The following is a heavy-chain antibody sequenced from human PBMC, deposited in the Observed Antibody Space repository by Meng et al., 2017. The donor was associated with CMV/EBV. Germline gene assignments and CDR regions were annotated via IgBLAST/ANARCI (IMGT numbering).Heavy chain of an antibody. D-gene: IGHD6-19*01. CDR2: ISSSGSTI. J-gene: IGHJ4*02. CDR3: ARVVPRPYSSGWYEGADY. Sequence: GESLKISCAASGFTFSDYYMSWIRQAPGQGLEWVSYISSSGSTIYYEDSVKGRFTISRDNAKNSLYLQMNSLRAEDTAVYYCARVVPRPYSSGWYEGADYWGQGTLVTVSS. V-gene: IGHV3-11*04. CDR1: GFTFSDYY.